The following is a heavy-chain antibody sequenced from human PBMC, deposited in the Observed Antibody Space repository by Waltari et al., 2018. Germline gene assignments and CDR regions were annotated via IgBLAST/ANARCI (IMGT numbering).Heavy chain of an antibody. Sequence: QVQLQQWGAGLLKPSETLSLTCAVSGGSFSGYYWSWTRQPPGKGLEWIGEINHSGSTNYNPSLKSRVTISVDTSKNQFSLKLSSVTAADTAVYYCARGQIVVVTATNAPFDYWGQGTLVTVSS. CDR2: INHSGST. D-gene: IGHD2-21*02. CDR1: GGSFSGYY. CDR3: ARGQIVVVTATNAPFDY. V-gene: IGHV4-34*01. J-gene: IGHJ4*02.